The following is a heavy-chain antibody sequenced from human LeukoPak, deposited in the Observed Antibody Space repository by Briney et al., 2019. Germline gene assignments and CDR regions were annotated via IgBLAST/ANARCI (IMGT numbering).Heavy chain of an antibody. CDR2: IKQDGSEK. Sequence: GGSLRLSCAASGFMFSSNWMSWVRQAPGKGLEWVANIKQDGSEKYYVDSVKGRFTISRDNAKNSLYLQMNSLRAEDTAVYYCARRNGYCSGGSCSIHFDYWGQGTLVTVSS. CDR3: ARRNGYCSGGSCSIHFDY. J-gene: IGHJ4*02. CDR1: GFMFSSNW. D-gene: IGHD2-15*01. V-gene: IGHV3-7*01.